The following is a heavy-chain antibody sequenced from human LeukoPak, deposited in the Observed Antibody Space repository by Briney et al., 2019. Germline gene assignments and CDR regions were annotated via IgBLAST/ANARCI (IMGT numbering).Heavy chain of an antibody. V-gene: IGHV4-61*02. D-gene: IGHD1-26*01. CDR1: GGSISSGSYH. CDR3: AKEEQGELARFDP. Sequence: SETLSLTCTVSGGSISSGSYHWSWIRQPAGKGLEWIGRIYTSGSTTYNPSLKSRVTISEDTSKNQFSLKLNSVTAADTAVYYCAKEEQGELARFDPWGQGTLVTVSS. J-gene: IGHJ5*02. CDR2: IYTSGST.